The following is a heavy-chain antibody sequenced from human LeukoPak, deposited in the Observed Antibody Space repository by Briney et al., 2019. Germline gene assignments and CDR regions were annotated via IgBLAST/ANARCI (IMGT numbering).Heavy chain of an antibody. CDR1: GGSISSNSYY. Sequence: SETLSLTCTVSGGSISSNSYYWSWIRQPPGKGLEWIGYIYYSGSTNYNPSLKSRVTISVDTSKNQFSLKLSSVTAADTAVYYCARSRYCSGGSCYWPLYYYYMDVWGKGTTVTISS. J-gene: IGHJ6*03. V-gene: IGHV4-61*05. D-gene: IGHD2-15*01. CDR2: IYYSGST. CDR3: ARSRYCSGGSCYWPLYYYYMDV.